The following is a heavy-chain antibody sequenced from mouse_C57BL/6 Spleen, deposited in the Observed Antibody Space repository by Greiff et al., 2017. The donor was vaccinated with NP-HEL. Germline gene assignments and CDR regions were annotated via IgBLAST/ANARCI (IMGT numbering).Heavy chain of an antibody. CDR2: IDPANGNT. CDR1: GFNIKNTY. CDR3: AGEAFWYGSSAGFAY. J-gene: IGHJ3*01. D-gene: IGHD1-1*01. Sequence: VQLQQSVAELVRPGASVKLSCTASGFNIKNTYMHWVKQRPEQGLEWIGRIDPANGNTKYAPKFQGKATITADTSSNTAYLQRSSLTSEDTAIYYCAGEAFWYGSSAGFAYWGQGTLVTVSA. V-gene: IGHV14-3*01.